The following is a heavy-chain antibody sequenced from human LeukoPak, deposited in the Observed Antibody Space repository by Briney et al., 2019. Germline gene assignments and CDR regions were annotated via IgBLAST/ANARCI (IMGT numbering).Heavy chain of an antibody. D-gene: IGHD2-2*01. J-gene: IGHJ6*02. CDR1: GFTFSSYG. CDR2: ISYDGSNK. CDR3: ARDRHFIVVVPAAKNYGMDV. V-gene: IGHV3-30*03. Sequence: GGSLRLSCAASGFTFSSYGMHWVRQAPGKGLEWVAVISYDGSNKYYADSVKGRFTISRDNSKNTLYLQMNSLRAEDTAVYYCARDRHFIVVVPAAKNYGMDVWGQGTTVTVSS.